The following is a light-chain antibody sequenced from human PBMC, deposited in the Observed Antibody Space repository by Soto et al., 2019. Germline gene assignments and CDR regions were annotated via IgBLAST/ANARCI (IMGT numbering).Light chain of an antibody. Sequence: DIQMTQSPSSLSASVEDRVIITCRASQSISNHLNWYQQKPGKAPKLLIFAASSLQSGVPSRFSGSRSGPDFTRTISSLQPEDFATYYCQQSYSSPPTFGQGTK. CDR1: QSISNH. CDR2: AAS. J-gene: IGKJ1*01. V-gene: IGKV1-39*01. CDR3: QQSYSSPPT.